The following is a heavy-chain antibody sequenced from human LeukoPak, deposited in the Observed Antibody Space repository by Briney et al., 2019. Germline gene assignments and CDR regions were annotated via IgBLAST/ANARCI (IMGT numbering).Heavy chain of an antibody. D-gene: IGHD6-19*01. CDR3: AEEKTVAGWYFDL. J-gene: IGHJ2*01. CDR1: GFPFDIYW. Sequence: PGGSLRLSCVASGFPFDIYWMSWVRQGPGKGLEWVANIKSDGSEEYYADSVKGRLTVSRDNAKNSLFLQMNRLRVEDTAVYYCAEEKTVAGWYFDLWGRGTLVTVSS. CDR2: IKSDGSEE. V-gene: IGHV3-7*01.